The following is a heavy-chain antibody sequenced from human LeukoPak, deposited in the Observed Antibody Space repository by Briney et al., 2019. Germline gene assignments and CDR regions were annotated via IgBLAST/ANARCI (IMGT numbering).Heavy chain of an antibody. Sequence: ASVKVSCKASGYTFTGYYMHWVRQAPGQGLEWMGWINPNSGGTNYAQKFQGRVTMTRDTSISTAYMELSRLRSDDTAVYYCARATSYYGSGSYPWGAFDIWGQGTMVTVSS. V-gene: IGHV1-2*02. CDR1: GYTFTGYY. CDR3: ARATSYYGSGSYPWGAFDI. CDR2: INPNSGGT. J-gene: IGHJ3*02. D-gene: IGHD3-10*01.